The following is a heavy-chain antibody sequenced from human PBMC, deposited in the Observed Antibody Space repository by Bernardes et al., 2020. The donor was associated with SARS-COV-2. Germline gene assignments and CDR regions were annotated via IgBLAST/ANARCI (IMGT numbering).Heavy chain of an antibody. J-gene: IGHJ6*02. CDR3: AVATNYYYGMDV. Sequence: GGSLRLSCAASGFTFSSYWMHWVRQAPGKGLAWVSRIISDGTSTSYADSVKGRFTISRDNAKNTLYLQMNSLRAEDTAVYYCAVATNYYYGMDVWGQGTTVTVSS. V-gene: IGHV3-74*01. CDR2: IISDGTST. CDR1: GFTFSSYW. D-gene: IGHD5-12*01.